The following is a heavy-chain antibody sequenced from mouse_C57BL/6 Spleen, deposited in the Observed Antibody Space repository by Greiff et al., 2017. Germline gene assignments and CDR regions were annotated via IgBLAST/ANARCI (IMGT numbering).Heavy chain of an antibody. CDR2: IDPSDSYT. J-gene: IGHJ4*01. CDR1: GYTFTSYW. D-gene: IGHD1-1*01. V-gene: IGHV1-59*01. CDR3: AREGVTTVVGDYYAMDY. Sequence: VQLQQPGAELVRPGTSVKLSCKASGYTFTSYWMHWVKQRPGQGLEWIGVIDPSDSYTNYNQKFKGKATLTVDTSSSTAYMQLSSLTSEDSAVYYCAREGVTTVVGDYYAMDYWGQGTSVTVSS.